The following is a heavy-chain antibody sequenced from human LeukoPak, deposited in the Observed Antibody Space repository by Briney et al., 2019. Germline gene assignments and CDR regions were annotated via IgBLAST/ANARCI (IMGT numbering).Heavy chain of an antibody. V-gene: IGHV3-30*02. CDR2: IRYDGRNK. D-gene: IGHD3-22*01. J-gene: IGHJ4*02. CDR3: AKDNAYYYDSSGYSFDY. CDR1: GFIFSSYG. Sequence: PGGSLRLSCAASGFIFSSYGMHWVRQAPGKGLEWVAFIRYDGRNKYYADSVKGRFTISRDNSKNTLYLQMNSLRAEDTAVYYCAKDNAYYYDSSGYSFDYWGQGTLVTVSS.